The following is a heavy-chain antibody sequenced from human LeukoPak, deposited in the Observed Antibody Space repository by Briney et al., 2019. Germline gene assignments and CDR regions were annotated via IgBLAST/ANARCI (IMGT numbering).Heavy chain of an antibody. CDR1: GGSISGYY. J-gene: IGHJ4*02. CDR3: ARHLRAVAGGRYFDY. V-gene: IGHV4-59*08. Sequence: PSETLSLTCTVSGGSISGYYWSWIRQPPGNGLEWIGYIYHNGGTNYNPSLQSRLTISVDTSKNRFSLKLSSVTAADTAVYYCARHLRAVAGGRYFDYWGQGTQVTVSS. D-gene: IGHD6-19*01. CDR2: IYHNGGT.